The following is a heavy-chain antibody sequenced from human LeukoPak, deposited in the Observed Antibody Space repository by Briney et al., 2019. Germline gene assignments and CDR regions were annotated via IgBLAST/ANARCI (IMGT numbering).Heavy chain of an antibody. J-gene: IGHJ6*02. D-gene: IGHD1-26*01. CDR1: GFTFSSYW. CDR2: IKQDGSEK. Sequence: GGSLRLSCAASGFTFSSYWMSWVRQAPGKGLEWVANIKQDGSEKYYVDSVKGRFTISRDNAKNSLYLQMNSLRAEDTAVYYCARWGGGSGSYYHYYYYGMDVWGQGTTVTVSS. CDR3: ARWGGGSGSYYHYYYYGMDV. V-gene: IGHV3-7*01.